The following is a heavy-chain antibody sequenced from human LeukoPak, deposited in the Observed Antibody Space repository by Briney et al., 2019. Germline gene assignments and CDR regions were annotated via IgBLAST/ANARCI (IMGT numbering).Heavy chain of an antibody. CDR1: GFTFSSYA. Sequence: GGSLRLSCAASGFTFSSYAMHWVRQAPGKGLEWVAFIRYDGSNKYYADSVKGRFTISRDNSKNTLYLQMNSLRAEDTAVYYCAKDGYDFWSGYYHAFDIWGQGTMVTVSS. CDR2: IRYDGSNK. V-gene: IGHV3-30*02. J-gene: IGHJ3*02. CDR3: AKDGYDFWSGYYHAFDI. D-gene: IGHD3-3*01.